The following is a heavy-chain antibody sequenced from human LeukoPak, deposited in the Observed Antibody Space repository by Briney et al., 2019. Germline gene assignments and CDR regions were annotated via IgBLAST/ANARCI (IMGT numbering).Heavy chain of an antibody. J-gene: IGHJ6*02. Sequence: SVKVSCKASGGTFSSYAISWVRQAPGQGLEWMGGIIPIFGAANYAQKFQGRVTITADESTSTAYMELSSLRSEDTAVYYCARVPYYYDSSGYYAYYYYGMDVWGQGTTVTVS. CDR2: IIPIFGAA. CDR1: GGTFSSYA. V-gene: IGHV1-69*01. CDR3: ARVPYYYDSSGYYAYYYYGMDV. D-gene: IGHD3-22*01.